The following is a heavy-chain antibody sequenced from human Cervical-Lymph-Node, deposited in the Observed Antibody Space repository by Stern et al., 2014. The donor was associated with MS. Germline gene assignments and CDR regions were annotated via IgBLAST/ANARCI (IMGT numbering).Heavy chain of an antibody. CDR3: ARSGGGYFDY. CDR2: ISSRTFYG. CDR1: GFTFSDYY. V-gene: IGHV3-11*06. J-gene: IGHJ4*02. D-gene: IGHD3-10*01. Sequence: VQLVGSGGGLVKPGGSLRLSCAASGFTFSDYYMSWIRQAPGKGLEWISFISSRTFYGDSVKGRYADSVKGRFTISRDNAKNSLYLQMNSLRAEDTAVYYCARSGGGYFDYWGQGTLVTVSS.